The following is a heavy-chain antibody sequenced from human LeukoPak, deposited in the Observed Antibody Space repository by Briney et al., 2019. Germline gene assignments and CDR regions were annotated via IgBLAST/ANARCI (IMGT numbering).Heavy chain of an antibody. CDR3: ARERLGYSYGQGAFDI. V-gene: IGHV3-7*01. J-gene: IGHJ3*02. D-gene: IGHD5-18*01. Sequence: GGSLRLSCAASGFTFSSYWMSWVRQAPGKGLEWVANIKQDGSEKYYVDSVKGRFTTSRDNAKNSLYLQMNSLRAEDTAVYYCARERLGYSYGQGAFDIWGQGTMVTVSS. CDR1: GFTFSSYW. CDR2: IKQDGSEK.